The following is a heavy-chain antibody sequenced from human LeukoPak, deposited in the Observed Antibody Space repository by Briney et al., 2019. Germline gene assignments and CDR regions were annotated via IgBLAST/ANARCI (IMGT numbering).Heavy chain of an antibody. CDR2: IYSGGST. Sequence: PGGSLRLSCAASGFTASSNYMSWVRQAPRNGLESVSVIYSGGSTYYPDSVKARFTISRDNSKNTLYLQMNSLRAEDTAVYYCARGPYYYGSGTGSGFDPWGQGTLVTVSS. CDR3: ARGPYYYGSGTGSGFDP. D-gene: IGHD3-10*01. CDR1: GFTASSNY. V-gene: IGHV3-53*01. J-gene: IGHJ5*02.